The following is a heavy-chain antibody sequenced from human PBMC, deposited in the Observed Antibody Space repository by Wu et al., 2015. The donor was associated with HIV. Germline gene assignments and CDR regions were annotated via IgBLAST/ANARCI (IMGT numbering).Heavy chain of an antibody. D-gene: IGHD4-17*01. J-gene: IGHJ2*01. CDR1: GYTFSDYY. CDR3: ARDEDGDPKVYWYFDL. Sequence: QVQLVQSGSGVKKSGASVNVSCQTSGYTFSDYYLHWVRRAPGQGLQWMGWINPNSGGTNYAQKFQGRVTMTRDTSISTAYMELSRLRSDDTAVYYCARDEDGDPKVYWYFDLWGRGTWSLSPQ. V-gene: IGHV1-2*02. CDR2: INPNSGGT.